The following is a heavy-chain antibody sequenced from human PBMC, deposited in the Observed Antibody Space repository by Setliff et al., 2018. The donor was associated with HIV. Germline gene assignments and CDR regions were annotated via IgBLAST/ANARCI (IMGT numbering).Heavy chain of an antibody. D-gene: IGHD1-26*01. V-gene: IGHV4-61*02. J-gene: IGHJ2*01. CDR3: ARAAYSGAYLWEPATDL. CDR1: GDSITRGSYY. Sequence: SETLSLTCTVSGDSITRGSYYWSWIRQPAGKGLEWIGLIYTSGKTHYSPSLKSRITISADTSKNQLSLNLSSVTAADTAVYYCARAAYSGAYLWEPATDLWGRGTLVTVSS. CDR2: IYTSGKT.